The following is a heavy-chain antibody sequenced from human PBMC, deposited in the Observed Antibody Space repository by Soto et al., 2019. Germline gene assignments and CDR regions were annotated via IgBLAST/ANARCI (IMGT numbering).Heavy chain of an antibody. D-gene: IGHD3-10*01. CDR2: ISGGGETI. J-gene: IGHJ4*02. CDR3: DSDPYYSASGY. Sequence: GGSLRLSCAASGFTFSDLYMTWIRQAPGKGLEWISYISGGGETIHYADSVRGRFTVSRDNARKSLYLQMNSLRAEDTAVYYCDSDPYYSASGYWGQGTPVTVFS. CDR1: GFTFSDLY. V-gene: IGHV3-11*01.